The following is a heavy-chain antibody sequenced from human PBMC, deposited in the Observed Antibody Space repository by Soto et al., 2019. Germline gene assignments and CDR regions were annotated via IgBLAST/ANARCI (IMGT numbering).Heavy chain of an antibody. CDR2: ISYDGSNK. CDR3: ARDLWQQLVGNNWFDP. CDR1: GFTFSSYA. Sequence: PGGSLRLSCAASGFTFSSYAMHWVRQAPGKGLEWVAVISYDGSNKYYSDSVKGRFTISRDNSKNTLYLQMNSLRAEDTAVYYCARDLWQQLVGNNWFDPWGQGT. J-gene: IGHJ5*02. D-gene: IGHD6-13*01. V-gene: IGHV3-30-3*01.